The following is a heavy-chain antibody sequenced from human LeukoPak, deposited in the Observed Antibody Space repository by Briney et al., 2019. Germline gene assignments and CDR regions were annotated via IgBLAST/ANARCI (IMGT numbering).Heavy chain of an antibody. V-gene: IGHV3-66*01. Sequence: ETLSLTCAVSGGSISSGGYSWSWIRQPPGKGLEWVSIIHNNGDTYYADSVQGRFTISRDNSKNTLYLQMNSLRAEDTAVYYCARDSYSLYWGQGTPVTVSS. CDR3: ARDSYSLY. CDR2: IHNNGDT. D-gene: IGHD2-21*01. CDR1: GGSISSGGYS. J-gene: IGHJ4*02.